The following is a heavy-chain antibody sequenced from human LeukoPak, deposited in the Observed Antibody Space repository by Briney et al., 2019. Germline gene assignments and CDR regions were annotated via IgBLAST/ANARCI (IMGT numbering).Heavy chain of an antibody. CDR2: IYSGGST. CDR1: GFTVSSNY. D-gene: IGHD1-26*01. J-gene: IGHJ3*02. Sequence: GGSLRLSCTVSGFTVSSNYMSWVRQAPGKGLEWVSIIYSGGSTFYADSVKGRFTISRDNSKNTLYLQMNSLRAEDTAVYYCARGGSYLSAFDIWGQGTMVTVSS. V-gene: IGHV3-53*01. CDR3: ARGGSYLSAFDI.